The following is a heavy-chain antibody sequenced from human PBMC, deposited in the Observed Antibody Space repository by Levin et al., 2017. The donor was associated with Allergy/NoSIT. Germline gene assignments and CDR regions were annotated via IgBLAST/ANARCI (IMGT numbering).Heavy chain of an antibody. CDR2: ISSSSSYI. D-gene: IGHD3-22*01. CDR3: ARAVLSQTSSGDNY. Sequence: GGSLRLSCAASGFTFSSYSMNWVRQAPGKGLEWVSSISSSSSYIYYADSVKGRFTISRDNAKNSLYLQMNSLRAEDTAVYYCARAVLSQTSSGDNYWGQGTLVTVSS. V-gene: IGHV3-21*01. CDR1: GFTFSSYS. J-gene: IGHJ4*02.